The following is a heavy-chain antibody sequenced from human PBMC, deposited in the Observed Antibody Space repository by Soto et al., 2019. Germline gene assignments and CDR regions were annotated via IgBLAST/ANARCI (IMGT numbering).Heavy chain of an antibody. Sequence: GGSLRLSCAASGFTFSSYAMSWVRQAPGKGLEWVSAISGSGGSTYYADSVKGRFTISRDNSKNTLYLQMNSLRAEDTAVYYCAKDLASTIFGVTHYYYYGMDVWGQGTTVTVSS. CDR3: AKDLASTIFGVTHYYYYGMDV. CDR1: GFTFSSYA. J-gene: IGHJ6*02. D-gene: IGHD3-3*01. V-gene: IGHV3-23*01. CDR2: ISGSGGST.